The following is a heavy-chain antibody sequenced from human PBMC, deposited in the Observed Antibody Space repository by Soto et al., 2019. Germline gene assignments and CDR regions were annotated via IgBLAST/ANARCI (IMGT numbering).Heavy chain of an antibody. D-gene: IGHD3-3*01. CDR3: ARAGPYYDFWSGYYETDY. V-gene: IGHV3-72*01. Sequence: GGSLRLSCAASGFTFSDHYMDWVRQAPGKGLEWVGRTRNKANSYTTEYAASVKGRFTISRDDSKNSLYLQMNSLKTEDTAVYYCARAGPYYDFWSGYYETDYWGQGTLVTVSS. CDR2: TRNKANSYTT. CDR1: GFTFSDHY. J-gene: IGHJ4*02.